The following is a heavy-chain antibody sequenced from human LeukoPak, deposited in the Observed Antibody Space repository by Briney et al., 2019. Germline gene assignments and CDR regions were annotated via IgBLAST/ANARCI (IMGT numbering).Heavy chain of an antibody. D-gene: IGHD5-12*01. V-gene: IGHV3-23*01. CDR1: GFTFSSYV. Sequence: GGSLRLSCAASGFTFSSYVMSWVPQSPGRGLELVSVISGGGGSTYYSDSVKGRFTISRDNPKNTLYLQMNSLRAEDSAIYYCAKDHPQGGYGDYWGQGTLVTVSS. CDR3: AKDHPQGGYGDY. CDR2: ISGGGGST. J-gene: IGHJ4*02.